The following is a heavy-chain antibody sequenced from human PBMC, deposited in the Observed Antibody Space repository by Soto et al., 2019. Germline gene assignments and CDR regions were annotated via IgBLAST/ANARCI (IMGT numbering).Heavy chain of an antibody. D-gene: IGHD3-10*01. CDR2: ISAYNGNT. CDR3: ARDGNGSGSYYYYGMDV. V-gene: IGHV1-18*01. Sequence: ASVKVSCEASGYTFTSYGISWVRQAPGQGLEWMGWISAYNGNTNYAQKLQGRVTMTTDTSTSTAYMELRSLRSDDTAVYYCARDGNGSGSYYYYGMDVWGQGTTVTVSS. J-gene: IGHJ6*02. CDR1: GYTFTSYG.